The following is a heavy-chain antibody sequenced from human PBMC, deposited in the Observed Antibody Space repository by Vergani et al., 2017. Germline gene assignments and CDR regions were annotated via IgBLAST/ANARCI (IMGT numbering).Heavy chain of an antibody. J-gene: IGHJ5*02. Sequence: EVQLVESGGVVVQPGGSLRLSCAASGFTFDDYTMHWVRQAPGRGLEWVSLISWYGGSTYYVDSVKGRFTISRDNSKNSLFLQMNSLRTEDTACYYCARGHIAAAGTTWFDPWGQGTLVTVSS. CDR2: ISWYGGST. V-gene: IGHV3-43*01. D-gene: IGHD6-13*01. CDR3: ARGHIAAAGTTWFDP. CDR1: GFTFDDYT.